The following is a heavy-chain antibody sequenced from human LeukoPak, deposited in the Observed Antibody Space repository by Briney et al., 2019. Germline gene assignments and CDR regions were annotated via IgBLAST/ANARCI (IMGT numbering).Heavy chain of an antibody. D-gene: IGHD3-22*01. CDR1: GCSISSSNW. CDR2: IYHSGST. Sequence: SGTLSLTCAVSGCSISSSNWRSWVRQPPGKGLEWIGEIYHSGSTNYNPSLKSRVTISVDKSKNQFSLKLSSVTAADTAVYYYARSLYVSRGYYYGLTNWFDPWGQGTLVTVSS. CDR3: ARSLYVSRGYYYGLTNWFDP. V-gene: IGHV4-4*02. J-gene: IGHJ5*02.